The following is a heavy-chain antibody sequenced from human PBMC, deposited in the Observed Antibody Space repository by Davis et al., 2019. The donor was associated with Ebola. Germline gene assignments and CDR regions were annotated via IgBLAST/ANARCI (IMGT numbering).Heavy chain of an antibody. J-gene: IGHJ5*02. CDR1: GYTFTSYG. V-gene: IGHV1-18*01. CDR3: ARDIGLVTPAWFDP. Sequence: ASVKVSCKASGYTFTSYGISWVRQAPGQGLEWLGWISAYNGNTNYAQKLQGRVTMTTDTSTSTAYMELRSLRSDDTAVYYCARDIGLVTPAWFDPWGQGTLVTVSS. D-gene: IGHD4-23*01. CDR2: ISAYNGNT.